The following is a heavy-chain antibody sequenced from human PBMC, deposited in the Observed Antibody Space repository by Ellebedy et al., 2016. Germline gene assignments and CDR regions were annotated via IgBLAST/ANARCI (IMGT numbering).Heavy chain of an antibody. CDR2: INAGNGNT. Sequence: ASVKVSCKASGYTFTSYAMHWVRQAPGQRLEWMGWINAGNGNTKYSQKFQGRVTITRDTSASTAYMELRSLRSDDTAVYYCARDPPWGSGDAFDIWGQGTMVTVSS. J-gene: IGHJ3*02. V-gene: IGHV1-3*01. CDR3: ARDPPWGSGDAFDI. D-gene: IGHD7-27*01. CDR1: GYTFTSYA.